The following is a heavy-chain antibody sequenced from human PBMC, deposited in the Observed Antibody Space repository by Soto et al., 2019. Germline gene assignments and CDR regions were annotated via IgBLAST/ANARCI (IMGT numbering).Heavy chain of an antibody. Sequence: QVQLQESGPGLVKPSGTLSLTCAVSGGSISSSNWWSWVRQPPGKGLEWIGEIYHSGGTNYNPSLKSRVSISVDKSKNQFSLKLSSVTAADTAVYYCARSIAAGPSEAADVSYYYYYGMDVWGQGTTVTVSS. CDR3: ARSIAAGPSEAADVSYYYYYGMDV. J-gene: IGHJ6*02. D-gene: IGHD6-6*01. CDR1: GGSISSSNW. CDR2: IYHSGGT. V-gene: IGHV4-4*02.